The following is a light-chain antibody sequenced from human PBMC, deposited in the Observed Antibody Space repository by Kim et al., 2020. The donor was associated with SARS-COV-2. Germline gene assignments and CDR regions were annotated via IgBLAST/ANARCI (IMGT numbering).Light chain of an antibody. CDR3: NSRDSSGNHVV. CDR1: SLRSYY. V-gene: IGLV3-19*01. J-gene: IGLJ2*01. CDR2: GKN. Sequence: LGQTVRITCQGDSLRSYYASWYQQKPGQAPVLVIYGKNNRPSGIPDRFSGSSSGNTASLTITGAQAGDEADYYCNSRDSSGNHVVFGGGTQLTVL.